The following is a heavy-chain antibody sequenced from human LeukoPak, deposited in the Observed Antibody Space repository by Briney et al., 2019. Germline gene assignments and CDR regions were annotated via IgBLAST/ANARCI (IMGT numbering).Heavy chain of an antibody. CDR3: ATLVSGIDY. CDR1: GYTFTGYY. Sequence: ASVRVSCKASGYTFTGYYMHWVRQAPGQGLEWLGRINPNTGGSDYAQKFQGRVTMTSDTSTSTAYMELSRLNSDDTAVYYCATLVSGIDYWGQETLVTVSS. J-gene: IGHJ4*02. D-gene: IGHD1-26*01. CDR2: INPNTGGS. V-gene: IGHV1-2*06.